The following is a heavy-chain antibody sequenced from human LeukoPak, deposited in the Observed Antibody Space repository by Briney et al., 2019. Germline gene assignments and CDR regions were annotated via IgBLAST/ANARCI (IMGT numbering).Heavy chain of an antibody. D-gene: IGHD6-19*01. CDR1: GFTFSNAW. Sequence: GGSLRLSCAASGFTFSNAWMNWVRQAPGKGLEWVGRIKSKTDAGTTDYAAPVKGRFTISRDDSKNTLYLQMNSLKTEDTAVYYCTTETYQFSSGWSFDYWGQGTLVTVSS. V-gene: IGHV3-15*01. CDR3: TTETYQFSSGWSFDY. J-gene: IGHJ4*02. CDR2: IKSKTDAGTT.